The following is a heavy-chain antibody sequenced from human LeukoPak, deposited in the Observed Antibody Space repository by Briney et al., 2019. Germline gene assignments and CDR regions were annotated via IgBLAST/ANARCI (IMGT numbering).Heavy chain of an antibody. Sequence: SETLSLTCTVSGGSISSYYWSWIRQPAGKGLEWIGEINHSGSTNYNPSLKSRVTISVDTSKNQFSLKLSSVTAADTAVYYCARQGAWIQLWLRSWFDPWGQGTLVTVSS. D-gene: IGHD5-18*01. CDR3: ARQGAWIQLWLRSWFDP. CDR1: GGSISSYY. V-gene: IGHV4-34*01. CDR2: INHSGST. J-gene: IGHJ5*02.